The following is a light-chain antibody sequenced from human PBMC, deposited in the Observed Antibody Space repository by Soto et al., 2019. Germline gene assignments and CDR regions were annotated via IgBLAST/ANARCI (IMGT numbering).Light chain of an antibody. CDR3: QQRSNWPST. J-gene: IGKJ4*01. Sequence: EIVLTQSPVTLSLSPGERGTLSCRASQSVNSYFAWYQQKPGQAPRLLIYDASKRATGIPARFSGSGSGTDFTLTISSLEPEDFAVYYCQQRSNWPSTFGGGTKVEIK. CDR2: DAS. V-gene: IGKV3-11*01. CDR1: QSVNSY.